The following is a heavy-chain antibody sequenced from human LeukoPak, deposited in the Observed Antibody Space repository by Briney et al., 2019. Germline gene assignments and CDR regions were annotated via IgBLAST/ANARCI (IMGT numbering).Heavy chain of an antibody. J-gene: IGHJ5*02. Sequence: GGSLRLSCAASGFTFSSSAMHWVRQAPGKGLEWVAVISYDGSNKYYADSVKGRFTISRDNSQNTLYLRMNSLRAEDTAVYYCARDSGPFDPWGQGTLVTVSS. CDR1: GFTFSSSA. D-gene: IGHD3-10*01. CDR2: ISYDGSNK. CDR3: ARDSGPFDP. V-gene: IGHV3-30-3*01.